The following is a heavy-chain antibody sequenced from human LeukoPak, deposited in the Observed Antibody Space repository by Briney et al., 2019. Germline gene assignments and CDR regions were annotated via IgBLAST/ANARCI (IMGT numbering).Heavy chain of an antibody. J-gene: IGHJ4*02. V-gene: IGHV3-74*01. D-gene: IGHD3-22*01. CDR2: INSDGSST. CDR3: ARAADSSGYYDY. Sequence: GGSLRLSCAASGFTFSSYWMHWVRQAPGKGLVWVSRINSDGSSTSYADSVKGRFTISRDNAKNTLYLQMNSLRAEDTAVYYCARAADSSGYYDYWGQGTLATVSS. CDR1: GFTFSSYW.